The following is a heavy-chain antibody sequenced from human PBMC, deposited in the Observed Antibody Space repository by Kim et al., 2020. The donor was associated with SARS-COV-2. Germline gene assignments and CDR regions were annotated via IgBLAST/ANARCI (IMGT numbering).Heavy chain of an antibody. CDR3: AKALDITIFRSYYYYGMDV. CDR1: GFTFSSYA. CDR2: ISGSGGST. V-gene: IGHV3-23*01. Sequence: GGSLRLSCAASGFTFSSYAMSWVRQAPGKGLEWVSAISGSGGSTYYADSVKGRFTISRDNSKNTLYLQMNSLRAEDTAVYYCAKALDITIFRSYYYYGMDVWGQGTTVTVSS. D-gene: IGHD3-3*01. J-gene: IGHJ6*02.